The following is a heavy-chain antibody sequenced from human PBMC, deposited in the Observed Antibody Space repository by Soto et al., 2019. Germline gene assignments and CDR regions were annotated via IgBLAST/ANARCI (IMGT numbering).Heavy chain of an antibody. Sequence: GGSLRLSCAASGFTFSSYSMNWVRQAPGKGLEWVSSISSSSSYIYYADSVKGRFTISRDNAKNSLYLQMNSLRAEDTAVYYCASSYDYSGSYYWYYYYYYGMDVWGQGTTVTV. CDR2: ISSSSSYI. J-gene: IGHJ6*02. D-gene: IGHD1-26*01. V-gene: IGHV3-21*01. CDR1: GFTFSSYS. CDR3: ASSYDYSGSYYWYYYYYYGMDV.